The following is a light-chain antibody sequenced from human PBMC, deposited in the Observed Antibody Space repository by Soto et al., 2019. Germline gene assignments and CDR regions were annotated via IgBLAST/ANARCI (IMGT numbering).Light chain of an antibody. V-gene: IGKV3-20*01. J-gene: IGKJ1*01. CDR2: GAT. Sequence: EIVLTQSPGTLSLSPGERATLSCRASQSVSSSSLAWYQQKRGQAPRLLIHGATTRATGIPGRFSGSGSGTEFTLTISRLKSEATAVSYCQQYNYWTPRTFGQGTKVDIK. CDR1: QSVSSSS. CDR3: QQYNYWTPRT.